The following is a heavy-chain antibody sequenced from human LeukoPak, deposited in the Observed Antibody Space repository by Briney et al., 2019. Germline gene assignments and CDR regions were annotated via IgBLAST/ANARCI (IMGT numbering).Heavy chain of an antibody. Sequence: GGSLRLSCAASGLTFRNYWMSWVRQAPGKGLEWVANIKPDGGVQNYVDSVKGRFTITRDNAANSLFLQMNSLRDEDTAVYYCATSFTYCSVDSCAFWGQGTLVTVSS. CDR1: GLTFRNYW. CDR2: IKPDGGVQ. J-gene: IGHJ4*02. V-gene: IGHV3-7*01. CDR3: ATSFTYCSVDSCAF. D-gene: IGHD2-15*01.